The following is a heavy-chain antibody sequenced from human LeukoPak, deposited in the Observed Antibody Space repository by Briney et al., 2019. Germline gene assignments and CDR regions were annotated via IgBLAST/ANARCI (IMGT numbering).Heavy chain of an antibody. CDR2: IIPIFGTA. CDR3: ARGSEEYSSSWYNYYYYMDV. Sequence: ASVKVSCKASGGTFSSYAISWVRQAPGQGLEWMGRIIPIFGTANYAQKFQGRVTITTDESTSTAYMELSSLRSEDTAVYYCARGSEEYSSSWYNYYYYMDVWGKGTTATVSS. V-gene: IGHV1-69*05. D-gene: IGHD6-13*01. J-gene: IGHJ6*03. CDR1: GGTFSSYA.